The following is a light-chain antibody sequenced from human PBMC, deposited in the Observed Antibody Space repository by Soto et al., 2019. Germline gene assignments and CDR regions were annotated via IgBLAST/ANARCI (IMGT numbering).Light chain of an antibody. Sequence: ELGLTQAQATLHLSPGERATLSGGASRSLSSISLAWYQQKPGLAPRLVIYDASSRATGIPDRFSGSGSGTDFTLTINRLEPEDFAVYYCQQYDNLITFGGGTKVEIK. V-gene: IGKV3D-20*01. CDR2: DAS. CDR3: QQYDNLIT. J-gene: IGKJ4*01. CDR1: RSLSSIS.